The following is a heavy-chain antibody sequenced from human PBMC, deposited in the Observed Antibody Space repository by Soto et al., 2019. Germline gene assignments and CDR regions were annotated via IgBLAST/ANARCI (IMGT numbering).Heavy chain of an antibody. CDR2: INHSGST. V-gene: IGHV4-34*01. CDR1: GGSFSGYY. J-gene: IGHJ6*02. D-gene: IGHD1-20*01. Sequence: ETLSLTCAVYGGSFSGYYWSWIRQPPGKGLEWIGEINHSGSTNYNPSLKSRVTISVDTSKNQFSLKLSSVTAADTAVYYCARVGFNWNDDYYGMDVWGQGTTVTVS. CDR3: ARVGFNWNDDYYGMDV.